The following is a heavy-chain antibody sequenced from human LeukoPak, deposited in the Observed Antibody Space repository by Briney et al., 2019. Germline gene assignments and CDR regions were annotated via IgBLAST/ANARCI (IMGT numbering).Heavy chain of an antibody. V-gene: IGHV3-21*01. CDR3: ARDPYSGSYGDYYYYYMDV. CDR2: ITSSGTYI. Sequence: GGSLRLSCAASGFTFSSYEMNWVRQAPGKGLEWVSSITSSGTYIYYADSVKGRFAISRDNAKNSLYLQMNSLRPEDTAVYYCARDPYSGSYGDYYYYYMDVWGKGTTVTISS. J-gene: IGHJ6*03. CDR1: GFTFSSYE. D-gene: IGHD1-26*01.